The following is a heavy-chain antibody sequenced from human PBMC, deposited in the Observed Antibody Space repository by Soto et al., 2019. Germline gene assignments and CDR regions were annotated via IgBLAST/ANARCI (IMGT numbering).Heavy chain of an antibody. CDR2: MNPNSGNT. Sequence: ASVKVSSRASGYTFTSYDINWVRQATGQGLEWMGWMNPNSGNTGYAQKFQGRVTMTRNTSISTAYVELSSLRSEDTAVYYCAREGPGDYVWGSYRSGYFDCWGQGTLVTSPQ. J-gene: IGHJ4*02. D-gene: IGHD3-16*02. V-gene: IGHV1-8*01. CDR1: GYTFTSYD. CDR3: AREGPGDYVWGSYRSGYFDC.